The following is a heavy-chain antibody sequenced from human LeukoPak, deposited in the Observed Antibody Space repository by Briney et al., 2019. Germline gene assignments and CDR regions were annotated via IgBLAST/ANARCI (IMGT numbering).Heavy chain of an antibody. CDR1: GGSFSSYY. CDR3: ARSPRLGRYGYGPWELPVSYFDY. CDR2: VDHSGST. V-gene: IGHV4-59*01. J-gene: IGHJ4*02. Sequence: KSSETLSLTCTVSGGSFSSYYWTWIRQPPGKGLEWIGYVDHSGSTNYNPSLKSRVTISSDTSKNQFSLKLSSVTAADTAVYHCARSPRLGRYGYGPWELPVSYFDYWGQGTLVTVSS. D-gene: IGHD1-26*01.